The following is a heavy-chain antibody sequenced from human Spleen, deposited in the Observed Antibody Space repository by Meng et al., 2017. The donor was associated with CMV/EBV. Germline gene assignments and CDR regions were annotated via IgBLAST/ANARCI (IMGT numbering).Heavy chain of an antibody. J-gene: IGHJ6*02. V-gene: IGHV1-69*02. Sequence: SVKVSCKASGGTFSSYTISWVRQAPGQGLEWMGRIIPILGIANYAQKFQGRVTITADKSTSTAYMELSSLRSEDTAVYYCARLGSQNLYYEGYYYYGMVVWGQGTTVTVSS. D-gene: IGHD3-22*01. CDR2: IIPILGIA. CDR1: GGTFSSYT. CDR3: ARLGSQNLYYEGYYYYGMVV.